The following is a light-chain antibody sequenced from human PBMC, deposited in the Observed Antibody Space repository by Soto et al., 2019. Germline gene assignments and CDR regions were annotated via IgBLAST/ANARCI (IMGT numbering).Light chain of an antibody. V-gene: IGKV3-20*01. Sequence: EMVLTHSVSTLSLSPGERATLSCRASQSVSSNYLAWYQQKSGQAPRLLIYGASSRATGIPDRFSGSGSGTDFTLTISRLEPEDFAVYYCQQYGGSPRTFGQGTKVDIK. J-gene: IGKJ1*01. CDR3: QQYGGSPRT. CDR1: QSVSSNY. CDR2: GAS.